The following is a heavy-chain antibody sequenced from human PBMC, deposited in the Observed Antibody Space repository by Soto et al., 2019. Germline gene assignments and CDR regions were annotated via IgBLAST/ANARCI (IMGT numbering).Heavy chain of an antibody. Sequence: GGSLRLSCAASGFTFSSYSINWVRQAPGKWLEWVSSISSSSSYIYYADSVKGRFTISRDNAKNSLYLQMNSLRAEDTAVYYCARGIRGHYYYDSTEMDVWGQGTTVTVSS. J-gene: IGHJ6*02. CDR3: ARGIRGHYYYDSTEMDV. CDR2: ISSSSSYI. D-gene: IGHD3-22*01. V-gene: IGHV3-21*01. CDR1: GFTFSSYS.